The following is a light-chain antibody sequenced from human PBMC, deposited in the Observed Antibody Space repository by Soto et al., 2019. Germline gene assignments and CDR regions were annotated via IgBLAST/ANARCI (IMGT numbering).Light chain of an antibody. CDR1: QTITTC. CDR3: QQSYTAPWT. V-gene: IGKV1-39*01. CDR2: AAS. J-gene: IGKJ1*01. Sequence: DIHMTQSPSSLSASIRDRVSITCRASQTITTCLHWYQQKPGRSPNLLIYAASHLQNGVPSRFSGSGSGQDFTLIIDSLQPEDFATYYCQQSYTAPWTFGQGTKVESK.